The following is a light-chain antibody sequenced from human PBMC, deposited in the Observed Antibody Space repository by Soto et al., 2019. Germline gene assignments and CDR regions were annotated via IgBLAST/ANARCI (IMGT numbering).Light chain of an antibody. J-gene: IGKJ1*01. Sequence: DIQMTQSPSTLSASVGDRVTITCRASQGISKWLAWYQQKPGKAPKLLIYGASSLENGVPSRFSGSGSGTEFNLTISRLQPDDFATYFCQQYNSYDMWSFGQGTKVDLK. CDR3: QQYNSYDMWS. CDR1: QGISKW. CDR2: GAS. V-gene: IGKV1-5*01.